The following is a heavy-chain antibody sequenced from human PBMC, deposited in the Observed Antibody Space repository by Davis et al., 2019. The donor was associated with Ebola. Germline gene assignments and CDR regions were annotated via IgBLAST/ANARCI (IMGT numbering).Heavy chain of an antibody. D-gene: IGHD4-11*01. CDR1: GYTFTDYN. CDR3: ARGHNYAHEY. J-gene: IGHJ4*02. Sequence: ASVKVSCKASGYTFTDYNIHWMRQAPGQRLEWLGRVILKSGATNYAQKFQGRVTMTRDTSISTVYMELSSLRYDDTADYYWARGHNYAHEYWGQGTLVTVSS. CDR2: VILKSGAT. V-gene: IGHV1-2*06.